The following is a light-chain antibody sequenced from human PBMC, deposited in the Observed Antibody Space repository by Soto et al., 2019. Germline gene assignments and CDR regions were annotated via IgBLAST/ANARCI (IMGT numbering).Light chain of an antibody. J-gene: IGKJ4*01. Sequence: DIQMTQSPSSLSASVGDRVTITCRASQSISSYLTWYQQKPGKAPKLLIYAASSMPSGVPTRFSGSGSGTDFTLTISSVRPEGFATYYCQQSYSTQLAFGGGPKVEIK. V-gene: IGKV1-39*01. CDR3: QQSYSTQLA. CDR1: QSISSY. CDR2: AAS.